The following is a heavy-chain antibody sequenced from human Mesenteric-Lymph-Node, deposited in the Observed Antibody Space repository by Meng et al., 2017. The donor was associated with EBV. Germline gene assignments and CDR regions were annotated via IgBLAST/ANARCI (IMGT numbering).Heavy chain of an antibody. CDR2: IFHSGAT. Sequence: QVQLQESGPGLVRPSGTLSLTCAVAGGSIGSSHWWSWVRQPPGKGLEWIGEIFHSGATNYSPSLQSRVTISADKSKNQFSLNLSSVTAADTAVYYCARVGQWLPIDYWGQGTLVTVSS. CDR1: GGSIGSSHW. J-gene: IGHJ4*02. D-gene: IGHD6-19*01. CDR3: ARVGQWLPIDY. V-gene: IGHV4-4*02.